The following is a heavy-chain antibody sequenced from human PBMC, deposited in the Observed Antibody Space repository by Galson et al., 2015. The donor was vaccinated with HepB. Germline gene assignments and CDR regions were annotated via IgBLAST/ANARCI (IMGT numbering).Heavy chain of an antibody. D-gene: IGHD5-18*01. CDR3: ARDPPYSYLFDY. Sequence: SCKASGYTLNNYYIHWVRQAPGQGLEWMGVISPSVGSTVYAQKFQGRATWTRDTSTATLYMDLSSLTSEDTAVYYCARDPPYSYLFDYWGQGTLVTVSS. V-gene: IGHV1-46*02. J-gene: IGHJ4*02. CDR1: GYTLNNYY. CDR2: ISPSVGST.